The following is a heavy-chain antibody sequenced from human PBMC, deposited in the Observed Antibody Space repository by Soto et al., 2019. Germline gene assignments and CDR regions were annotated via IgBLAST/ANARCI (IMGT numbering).Heavy chain of an antibody. CDR1: GYTFTSYD. J-gene: IGHJ6*02. V-gene: IGHV1-8*01. CDR3: ARGPYCSSTSCYPLGIFVNYYGMDV. Sequence: ASVKVSCKASGYTFTSYDINWVRRATGQGLEWMGWMNPNSGNTGYAQKFQGRVTMTRNTSISTAYMELSSLRSEDTAVYYCARGPYCSSTSCYPLGIFVNYYGMDVWGQGTTVTVSS. CDR2: MNPNSGNT. D-gene: IGHD2-2*01.